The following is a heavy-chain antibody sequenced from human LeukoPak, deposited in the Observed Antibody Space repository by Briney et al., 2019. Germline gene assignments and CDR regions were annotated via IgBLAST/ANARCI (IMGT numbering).Heavy chain of an antibody. D-gene: IGHD3-10*01. J-gene: IGHJ4*02. Sequence: PSETLSLTCTVSGGSISSYYWSWIRQPPGKGLEWIGYIYYSGSTNYNPSLKSRVTISVDTSKNQFSLKLSSVTAADTAVYYCASNSYYYGSGSFDYWGQGTLVTVSS. V-gene: IGHV4-59*01. CDR2: IYYSGST. CDR1: GGSISSYY. CDR3: ASNSYYYGSGSFDY.